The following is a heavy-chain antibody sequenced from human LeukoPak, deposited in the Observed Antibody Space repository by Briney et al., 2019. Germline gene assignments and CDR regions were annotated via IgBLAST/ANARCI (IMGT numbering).Heavy chain of an antibody. CDR3: ARDLFNSGFLDY. V-gene: IGHV3-7*01. CDR2: IKQDGSGK. D-gene: IGHD6-19*01. Sequence: PGGSLRLFCAASGFTFNTYWMSWVRQAPGKGLEWVANIKQDGSGKYYVDSVKGRFTISRDNAKNSLYLQMNSLRDEDTAVYYCARDLFNSGFLDYWGQGTLVTVSS. J-gene: IGHJ4*02. CDR1: GFTFNTYW.